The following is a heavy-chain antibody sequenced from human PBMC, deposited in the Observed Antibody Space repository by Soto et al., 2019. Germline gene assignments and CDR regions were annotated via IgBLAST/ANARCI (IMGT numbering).Heavy chain of an antibody. V-gene: IGHV3-23*01. J-gene: IGHJ4*02. D-gene: IGHD3-22*01. CDR3: PKELSSRWSNQAVLVVVAY. CDR1: GFAFSSYS. Sequence: EVQLLESGGGLVQPGGSLRLSCAASGFAFSSYSMSWVRQAPGGGLEWVSAISGNSAGTFYADSVRGRFTISRDNSKTTLYLQMSSVRADDTAMYYCPKELSSRWSNQAVLVVVAYWGQRTLVTVSS. CDR2: ISGNSAGT.